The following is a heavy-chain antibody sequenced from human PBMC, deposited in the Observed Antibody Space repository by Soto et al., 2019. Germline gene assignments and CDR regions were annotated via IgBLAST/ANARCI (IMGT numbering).Heavy chain of an antibody. CDR1: GYTFTSYG. V-gene: IGHV1-18*01. CDR3: ARGVIAVAGARRSWGRPGEDDY. Sequence: QVQLVQSGAEVKKPGASVKVSCKASGYTFTSYGISWVRQAPGQGLEWMGWISAYNGNTNYAQKHQGRVTMTTDTSTSTADMARRSLRADGTAVYYCARGVIAVAGARRSWGRPGEDDYWGQGTLVTVSS. J-gene: IGHJ4*02. D-gene: IGHD6-19*01. CDR2: ISAYNGNT.